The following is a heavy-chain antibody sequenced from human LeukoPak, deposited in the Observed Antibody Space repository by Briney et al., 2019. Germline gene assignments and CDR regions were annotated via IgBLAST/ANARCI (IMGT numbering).Heavy chain of an antibody. V-gene: IGHV1-18*01. J-gene: IGHJ4*02. D-gene: IGHD3-22*01. Sequence: GASEKLSCKASVYTFTSYSISWVRQAPGQGLEWVGGISASNGNTNYAQKLQGRATMTTDTSTSTAYMELRSLRSDDTAVYYCARKVYYYDSSDYRLYYLDYWGQGPLVTVSS. CDR1: VYTFTSYS. CDR3: ARKVYYYDSSDYRLYYLDY. CDR2: ISASNGNT.